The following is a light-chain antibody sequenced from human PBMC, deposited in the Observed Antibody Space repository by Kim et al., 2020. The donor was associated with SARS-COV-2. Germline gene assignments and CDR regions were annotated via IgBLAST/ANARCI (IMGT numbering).Light chain of an antibody. CDR3: NSRDSSGNHLV. CDR2: GKN. V-gene: IGLV3-19*01. Sequence: SSELTQDPAVSVALGQTVRITCQGYSLRNYYASWYQQKPGQAPVVVIYGKNNRPSGIPDRFSGSSSGNTASLTITGAQAEDEADYYCNSRDSSGNHLVFGGGTQLTVL. J-gene: IGLJ2*01. CDR1: SLRNYY.